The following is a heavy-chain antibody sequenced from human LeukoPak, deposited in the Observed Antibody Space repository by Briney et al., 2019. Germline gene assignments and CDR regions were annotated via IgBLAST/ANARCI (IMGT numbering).Heavy chain of an antibody. V-gene: IGHV3-23*01. Sequence: GGSLRLSCAASGFDFSSYGMSWVRQSPGKGLEWVSTFSASSTSTYYADSVKGRFTISRDNSKNTLYLQMNSLSDEDTAVYYCAKGDTYYDLLTCFDLWGPGTLVTASS. D-gene: IGHD3-9*01. CDR1: GFDFSSYG. CDR2: FSASSTST. CDR3: AKGDTYYDLLTCFDL. J-gene: IGHJ4*02.